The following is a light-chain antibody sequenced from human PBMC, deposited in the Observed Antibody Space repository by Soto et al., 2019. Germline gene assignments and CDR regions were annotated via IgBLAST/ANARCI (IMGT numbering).Light chain of an antibody. V-gene: IGKV1-5*03. CDR1: QSIRCW. CDR3: QQYNSYLYT. CDR2: KAS. J-gene: IGKJ2*01. Sequence: DIRLTQSPSTLSASVGDRVTITCRGSQSIRCWLAWYQQKPGKAPKLLIYKASSLESGVPSRFSGSGSGTEFTLTISSLQPDDFATYYCQQYNSYLYTFGQGTKVDIK.